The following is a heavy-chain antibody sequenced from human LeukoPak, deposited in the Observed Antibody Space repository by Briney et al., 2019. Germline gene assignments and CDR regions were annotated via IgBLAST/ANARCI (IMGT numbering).Heavy chain of an antibody. CDR1: GVSISSYY. J-gene: IGHJ4*02. CDR2: IYYSGST. Sequence: SETLSLTCTVSGVSISSYYWSWIRQPPGKGLEWIGYIYYSGSTNYNPSLKSRVTISVDTSKNQFSLKLSSVTAADTAVYYCARGDYYDTNSYYFDYWGQGTLVTVSS. D-gene: IGHD3-22*01. CDR3: ARGDYYDTNSYYFDY. V-gene: IGHV4-59*01.